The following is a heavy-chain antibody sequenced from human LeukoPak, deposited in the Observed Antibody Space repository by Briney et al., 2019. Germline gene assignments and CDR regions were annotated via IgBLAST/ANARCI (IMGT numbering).Heavy chain of an antibody. CDR2: ISGSGYNT. D-gene: IGHD3-22*01. Sequence: GGSLRLSCVASGFTFTNHGMSWVRQTPGKGLEWVSTISGSGYNTYYADSVKGWFTISRDSSKNTLFLQMNGLRPEDTAVYYCAKGAEEGVVITAVYCYYMDVWGKGTTVTISS. J-gene: IGHJ6*03. CDR1: GFTFTNHG. CDR3: AKGAEEGVVITAVYCYYMDV. V-gene: IGHV3-23*01.